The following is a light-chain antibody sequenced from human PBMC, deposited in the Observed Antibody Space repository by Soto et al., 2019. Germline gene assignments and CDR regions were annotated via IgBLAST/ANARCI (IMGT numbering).Light chain of an antibody. J-gene: IGLJ1*01. Sequence: QSVLTQPPSASGTPGQRVTISCSGSSSNIESHTVNWYQQLPGMAPKLLIYSNDRRPSSVPDRFSGSKSGTTASLAISGLQSEDEADYYCAAWDDSLNGDVFGTGTKVTVL. CDR3: AAWDDSLNGDV. V-gene: IGLV1-44*01. CDR2: SND. CDR1: SSNIESHT.